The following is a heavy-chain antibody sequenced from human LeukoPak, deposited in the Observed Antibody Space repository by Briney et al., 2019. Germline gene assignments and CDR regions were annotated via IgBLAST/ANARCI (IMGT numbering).Heavy chain of an antibody. Sequence: SVKVSCKASGGTFSSYAISWVRQAPGQGLEWMGRIIPILGIANYAQKFQGRVTITADKSTSTAYMELSSLRSEDTAVYYCARGVQLTLYYYYGMDVWGQGTTVTVSS. CDR3: ARGVQLTLYYYYGMDV. V-gene: IGHV1-69*04. CDR1: GGTFSSYA. J-gene: IGHJ6*02. CDR2: IIPILGIA. D-gene: IGHD5-18*01.